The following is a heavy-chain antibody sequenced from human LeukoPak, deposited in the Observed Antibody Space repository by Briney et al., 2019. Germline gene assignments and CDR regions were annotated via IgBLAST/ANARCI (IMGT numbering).Heavy chain of an antibody. D-gene: IGHD2-15*01. V-gene: IGHV3-21*01. CDR2: ISSSSSYI. CDR1: GFTFSSYS. CDR3: ARDGPCSGGSCYSFYPVGAFDI. Sequence: GGSLRLSCAASGFTFSSYSMNWVRQAPGKGLEWVSSISSSSSYIYYGDSVKGRFTISRDNAKNSLYLKMNSLRAEDTAVYYCARDGPCSGGSCYSFYPVGAFDIWGQGTMVTVSS. J-gene: IGHJ3*02.